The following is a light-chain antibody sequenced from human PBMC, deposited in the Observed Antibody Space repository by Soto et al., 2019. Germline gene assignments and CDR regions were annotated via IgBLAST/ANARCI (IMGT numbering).Light chain of an antibody. CDR2: RAS. CDR1: QGISNY. Sequence: DLQMTQSPSTLSASVGDRVTITCRASQGISNYLAWYHQKPGKAPKLLIYRASTLESGVPSRFSGRGSATEFTLSISSLQPDDFATYYCQQYSTYPYTFGQGTKLEIK. V-gene: IGKV1-5*03. J-gene: IGKJ2*01. CDR3: QQYSTYPYT.